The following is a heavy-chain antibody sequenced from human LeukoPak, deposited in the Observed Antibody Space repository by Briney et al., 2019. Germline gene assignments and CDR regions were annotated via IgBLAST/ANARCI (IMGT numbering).Heavy chain of an antibody. J-gene: IGHJ4*02. CDR1: GFTFSSYA. CDR3: AKDPQRDY. CDR2: ISYDGSNK. D-gene: IGHD6-25*01. V-gene: IGHV3-30*04. Sequence: GRSLRLSCAASGFTFSSYAMHWVRQAPGKGLEWVAVISYDGSNKYYADSVKGRFTISRDNSKNTLYLQMNSLRAEDTAVYYCAKDPQRDYWGQGTLVTVSS.